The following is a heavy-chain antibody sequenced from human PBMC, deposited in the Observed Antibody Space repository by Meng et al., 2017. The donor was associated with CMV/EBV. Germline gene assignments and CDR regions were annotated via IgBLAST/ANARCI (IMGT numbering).Heavy chain of an antibody. V-gene: IGHV3-30*02. Sequence: GESLKISCAASGFTFSSYGMHWVRQAPGKGLEWVAFIRYDGSNKYYADSVKGRFTISRDNSKNTLYLQMNSLRAEDTAVYYCARDLSIVVPHLMDYYYGMDVWGQGATVTVSS. J-gene: IGHJ6*02. CDR2: IRYDGSNK. D-gene: IGHD3-22*01. CDR3: ARDLSIVVPHLMDYYYGMDV. CDR1: GFTFSSYG.